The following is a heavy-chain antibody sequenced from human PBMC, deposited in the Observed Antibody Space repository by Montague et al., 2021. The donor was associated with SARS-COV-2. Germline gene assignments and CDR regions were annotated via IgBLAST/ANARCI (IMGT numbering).Heavy chain of an antibody. V-gene: IGHV3-23*01. J-gene: IGHJ4*02. CDR3: VRASLIKARIAVAGTTVY. D-gene: IGHD6-19*01. CDR1: GFTFSSYA. CDR2: IDDNT. Sequence: SLRLSCAASGFTFSSYAMSWVRQAPGKGLEWVSVIDDNTYYADSVKGRFTISRDESKNTLYLQMNSLRAEDTAVYYCVRASLIKARIAVAGTTVYWGQGTLATISS.